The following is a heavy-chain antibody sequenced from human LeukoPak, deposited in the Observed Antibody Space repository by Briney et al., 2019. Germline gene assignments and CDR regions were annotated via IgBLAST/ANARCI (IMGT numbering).Heavy chain of an antibody. CDR2: IKQDGSEK. CDR1: GFTFSTYC. V-gene: IGHV3-7*01. D-gene: IGHD4-23*01. CDR3: ARDQISRWMGAFDI. J-gene: IGHJ3*02. Sequence: GGSLRLSCAASGFTFSTYCMTWVRQAPGKGLEWVADIKQDGSEKYHVDSVKGRFTISRENAKNSLYLQMNSLRVEDTAVYYCARDQISRWMGAFDIWGQGTMVTVSS.